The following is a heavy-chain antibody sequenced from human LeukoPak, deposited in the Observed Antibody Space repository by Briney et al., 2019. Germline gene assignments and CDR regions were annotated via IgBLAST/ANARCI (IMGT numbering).Heavy chain of an antibody. CDR1: GGTFSSYA. CDR2: IIPIFGTA. Sequence: ASVKVSCKASGGTFSSYAISWVRQAPGQGLGWMGGIIPIFGTANYAQKFQGRVTITADESTSTAYMELSSLRPEDTAVYYCAREAAAGSYGMDVWGQGTTVTVSS. CDR3: AREAAAGSYGMDV. D-gene: IGHD6-13*01. V-gene: IGHV1-69*01. J-gene: IGHJ6*02.